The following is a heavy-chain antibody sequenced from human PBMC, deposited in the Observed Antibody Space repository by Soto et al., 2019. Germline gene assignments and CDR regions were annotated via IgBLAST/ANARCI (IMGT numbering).Heavy chain of an antibody. CDR2: INPNSGGT. Sequence: ASVKVSCKASGYTFTGYYMHWVRQAPGQGLEWMGWINPNSGGTNYAQKFQGWVTMTRDTSISTAYMELSRLRSDGTAVYYCARHRGITMVRGVQSGFDPWGQGTRVTVSS. J-gene: IGHJ5*02. CDR3: ARHRGITMVRGVQSGFDP. D-gene: IGHD3-10*01. CDR1: GYTFTGYY. V-gene: IGHV1-2*04.